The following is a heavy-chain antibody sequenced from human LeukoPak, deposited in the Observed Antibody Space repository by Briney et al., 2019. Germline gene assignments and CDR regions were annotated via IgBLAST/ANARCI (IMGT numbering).Heavy chain of an antibody. CDR1: GGSISSGDYY. V-gene: IGHV4-30-4*01. J-gene: IGHJ2*01. Sequence: SETLSLTCTVSGGSISSGDYYWSWIRQPPGKGLEWIGYIYYSGSTYYNPSLKSRVTISVDTSKNQFSLKLSSVTAADTAVYYCARDRGYSSSWYLPRHFDLWGRGTLVTVSS. D-gene: IGHD6-13*01. CDR2: IYYSGST. CDR3: ARDRGYSSSWYLPRHFDL.